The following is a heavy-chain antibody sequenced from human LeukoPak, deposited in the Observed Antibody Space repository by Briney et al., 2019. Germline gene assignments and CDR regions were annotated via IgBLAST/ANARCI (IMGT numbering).Heavy chain of an antibody. CDR1: GYTCTSYG. CDR2: ISAYNGNT. V-gene: IGHV1-18*01. CDR3: ARVDYDLYYFDY. J-gene: IGHJ4*02. D-gene: IGHD3-22*01. Sequence: ASVKVSCKASGYTCTSYGISWVRQAPGQGLEWMGWISAYNGNTNYAQKLQGRVTMTTDTSTSTAYMELRSLRSVDTAVYYCARVDYDLYYFDYWGQGTLVTVSS.